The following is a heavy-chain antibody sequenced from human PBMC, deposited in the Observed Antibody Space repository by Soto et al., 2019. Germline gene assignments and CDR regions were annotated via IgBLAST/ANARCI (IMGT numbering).Heavy chain of an antibody. D-gene: IGHD3-10*01. Sequence: QLQLQESGPGLVKPSETLSLTCTVSGGSISGSSYYWGCIRQPPGKGLEWIGSIYYGGSTYYNPSLKSRVTITVDTSKDQFCLKLSSVTAADTAVYYCARQNGSGRSAFDIWGQGTMVTVSS. CDR1: GGSISGSSYY. CDR2: IYYGGST. CDR3: ARQNGSGRSAFDI. V-gene: IGHV4-39*01. J-gene: IGHJ3*02.